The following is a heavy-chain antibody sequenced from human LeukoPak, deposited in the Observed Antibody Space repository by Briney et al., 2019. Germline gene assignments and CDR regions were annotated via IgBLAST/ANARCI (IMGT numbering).Heavy chain of an antibody. CDR3: ARDIRITMVRGVSDY. CDR2: IKQDGSEK. CDR1: GFTFSSYW. J-gene: IGHJ4*02. V-gene: IGHV3-7*01. Sequence: PGGSLRLSCAASGFTFSSYWMSWVRQAPGKGLEWVANIKQDGSEKYYVDSVKGRFTISRDNAKNSLYLQMNSLRAEDTAVYYCARDIRITMVRGVSDYWGQGTLVTVSS. D-gene: IGHD3-10*01.